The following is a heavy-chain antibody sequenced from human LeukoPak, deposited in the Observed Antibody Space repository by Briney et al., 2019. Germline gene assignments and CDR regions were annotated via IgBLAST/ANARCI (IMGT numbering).Heavy chain of an antibody. CDR3: ARRRYHDVLTGYYYYYMDV. CDR2: IYYSGTT. J-gene: IGHJ6*03. D-gene: IGHD3-9*01. CDR1: GGSISSGSYY. Sequence: SQTLSLTCTVSGGSISSGSYYWSWLRQPPGKGLEWLGSIYYSGTTYYNPSLKSRVTISVNTSKNQFSLKLSSVTAADMAVYYCARRRYHDVLTGYYYYYMDVWGKGTTVTVSS. V-gene: IGHV4-39*01.